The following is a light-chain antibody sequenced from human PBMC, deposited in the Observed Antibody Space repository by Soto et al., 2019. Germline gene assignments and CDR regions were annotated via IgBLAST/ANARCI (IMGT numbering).Light chain of an antibody. CDR1: QSVSSN. Sequence: EIVMTQSPATLSVSPGERATLSCRASQSVSSNLAWYQQKPGQAPSLLIYGASTRATGIPARFSGSGSGTVFTLTISSLEPEDSAVYYCQQRSNFPTFGQGTRLEIK. J-gene: IGKJ5*01. CDR3: QQRSNFPT. CDR2: GAS. V-gene: IGKV3-15*01.